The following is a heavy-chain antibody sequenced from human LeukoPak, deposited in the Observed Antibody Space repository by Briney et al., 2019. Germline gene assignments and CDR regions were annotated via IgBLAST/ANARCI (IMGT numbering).Heavy chain of an antibody. D-gene: IGHD3-22*01. CDR3: ARIVLYYYDSSGYQYYYYYYMDV. CDR1: GYTFTSYG. V-gene: IGHV1-18*01. J-gene: IGHJ6*03. Sequence: VASVKVSCKASGYTFTSYGISWVRQAPGQGLEWMGWISAYNGNTNYAQKLQGRVTMTTDTSTSTAYMELRSLRSGDTAVYYCARIVLYYYDSSGYQYYYYYYMDVWGKGTTVTISS. CDR2: ISAYNGNT.